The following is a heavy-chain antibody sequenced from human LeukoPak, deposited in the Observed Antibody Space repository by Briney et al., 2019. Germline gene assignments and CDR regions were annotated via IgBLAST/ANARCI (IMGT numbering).Heavy chain of an antibody. Sequence: SETLSLTCTVPGGSISSGSYYWSWIRQPAGKGLEWIGYIYYSGSTNYNPSLKSRVTISVDTSKNQFSLKLSSVTAADTAVYYCARDRTVIRHYYGSGSSPFHAFDIWGQGTMVTVSS. V-gene: IGHV4-61*10. CDR2: IYYSGST. CDR1: GGSISSGSYY. J-gene: IGHJ3*02. CDR3: ARDRTVIRHYYGSGSSPFHAFDI. D-gene: IGHD3-10*01.